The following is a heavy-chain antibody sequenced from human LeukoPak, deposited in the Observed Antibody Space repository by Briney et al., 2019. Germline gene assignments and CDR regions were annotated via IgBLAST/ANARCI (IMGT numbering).Heavy chain of an antibody. CDR2: ISGSGGSA. CDR1: GFTFSSYA. V-gene: IGHV3-23*01. J-gene: IGHJ4*02. D-gene: IGHD4-11*01. CDR3: AKDGETTVTTEMYFDY. Sequence: GGSLRLSFAASGFTFSSYAMSWVRQAPGKGLEWVSAISGSGGSAYYADSVKGRFTISRDNSKNTLYLQMNSLRAEDAAVYYCAKDGETTVTTEMYFDYWGQGTLVTVSS.